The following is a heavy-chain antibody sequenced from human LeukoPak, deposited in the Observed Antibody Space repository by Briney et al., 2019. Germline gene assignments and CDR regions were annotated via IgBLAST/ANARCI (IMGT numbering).Heavy chain of an antibody. CDR2: ISYGGSNK. Sequence: GGSLRLSCAASGFTFSSYAMHWVRQAPGKGLEWVAVISYGGSNKYYADSVKGRFTISRDNSKNTLYLQMNSLRAEDTAVYYCASPPPDSNSWYYFDYWGQGTLVTVSS. CDR3: ASPPPDSNSWYYFDY. CDR1: GFTFSSYA. J-gene: IGHJ4*02. D-gene: IGHD6-13*01. V-gene: IGHV3-30*04.